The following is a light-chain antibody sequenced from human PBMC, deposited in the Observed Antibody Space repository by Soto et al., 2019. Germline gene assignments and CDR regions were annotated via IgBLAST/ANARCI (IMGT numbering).Light chain of an antibody. CDR2: GAS. CDR1: QSVSSN. J-gene: IGKJ1*01. V-gene: IGKV3-15*01. CDR3: QQYNNWPGT. Sequence: EIVLTQSPGTLSLSPGEGATLSCRASQSVSSNLAWYQQKPGQAPRLLIYGASTRDTGIPARFSGSGSGTEFTLTISSLQSEDFAVYYCQQYNNWPGTFGQGTKVDIK.